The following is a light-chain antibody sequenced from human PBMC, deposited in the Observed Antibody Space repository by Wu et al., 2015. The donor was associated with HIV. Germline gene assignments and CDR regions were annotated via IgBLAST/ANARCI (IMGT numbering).Light chain of an antibody. CDR3: HQYGSSPQT. CDR2: GVS. V-gene: IGKV3-20*01. Sequence: ERAXLSCRASQDVSSTYLGWYQQKPGQAPRLLIYGVSSRATGIPDRFSGSGSGTDFTLTISRLEPEDFAVYYCHQYGSSPQTFGQGTKVEIE. CDR1: QDVSSTY. J-gene: IGKJ1*01.